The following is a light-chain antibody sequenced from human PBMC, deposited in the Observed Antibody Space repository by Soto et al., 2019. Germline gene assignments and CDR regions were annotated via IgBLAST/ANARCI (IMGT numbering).Light chain of an antibody. CDR1: SSDVGGYNY. V-gene: IGLV2-14*01. CDR2: DVN. J-gene: IGLJ1*01. Sequence: QSVLTQPASVSGSPGQSVTISCTGTSSDVGGYNYVSWYQHHPGKAPKLIIYDVNNRPSGISDRFSGSKSGNTASLTISGLRAEDEAEDYCTSYTDITTFLFGCGTKVTV. CDR3: TSYTDITTFL.